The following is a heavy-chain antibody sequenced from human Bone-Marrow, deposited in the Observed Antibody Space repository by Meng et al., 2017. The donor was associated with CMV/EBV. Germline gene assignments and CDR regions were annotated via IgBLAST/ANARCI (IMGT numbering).Heavy chain of an antibody. D-gene: IGHD1-14*01. Sequence: VQSGAGVKKPGASREVSCKASGYTFTGYYMHWVRQAPGQGLEWMGWINPNSGGTNYAQKFQGRVTMTRDTSISTAYMELSRLRSDDTAVYYCARDKAGRTPFDYWGQGTLVTVSS. CDR3: ARDKAGRTPFDY. CDR2: INPNSGGT. V-gene: IGHV1-2*02. J-gene: IGHJ4*02. CDR1: GYTFTGYY.